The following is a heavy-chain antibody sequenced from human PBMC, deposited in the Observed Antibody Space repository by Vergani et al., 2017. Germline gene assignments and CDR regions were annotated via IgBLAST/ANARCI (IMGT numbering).Heavy chain of an antibody. J-gene: IGHJ4*02. CDR3: AGDSNIVASYFDY. Sequence: QVQLVESGGGVVQPGRSLRLSCAASGFTFSSYAMHWVRQAPGKGLEWVAVISYDGSNKYYADSVKGRFTISRDNSKNTLYLQMNSLRAEDTAVYYCAGDSNIVASYFDYWGQGTLVTVSS. CDR1: GFTFSSYA. V-gene: IGHV3-30-3*01. CDR2: ISYDGSNK. D-gene: IGHD5-12*01.